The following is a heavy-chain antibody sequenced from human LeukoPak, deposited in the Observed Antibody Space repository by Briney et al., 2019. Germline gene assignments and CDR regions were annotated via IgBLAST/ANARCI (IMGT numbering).Heavy chain of an antibody. CDR1: GFTFSTYW. V-gene: IGHV3-74*01. CDR2: INSDGSDT. J-gene: IGHJ4*02. Sequence: PGGSLRLSCAASGFTFSTYWMHWVRQAPGKGLVWVSRINSDGSDTIYADSVKGRFTISRDNAENTLFLQMTSLRAEDTAVYFCATDTSGYFKYWGRGTLVTVSS. CDR3: ATDTSGYFKY. D-gene: IGHD3-22*01.